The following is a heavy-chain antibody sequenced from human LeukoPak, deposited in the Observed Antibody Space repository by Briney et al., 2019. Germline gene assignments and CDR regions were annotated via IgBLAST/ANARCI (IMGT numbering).Heavy chain of an antibody. V-gene: IGHV3-21*01. CDR2: ISSSSSYI. Sequence: GGSLTLSCAASGFTFSSYPMNWVRQAPGKGLEWVSSISSSSSYIYYADSVKGRFTISRDNAKNSLYLQMNSLRAEDTAVYYCARGDTFPQPWYFDLWGRGTLVTVSS. CDR1: GFTFSSYP. CDR3: ARGDTFPQPWYFDL. D-gene: IGHD2-2*01. J-gene: IGHJ2*01.